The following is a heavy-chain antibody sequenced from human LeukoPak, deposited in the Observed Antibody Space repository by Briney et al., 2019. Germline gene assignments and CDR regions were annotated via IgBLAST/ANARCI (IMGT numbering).Heavy chain of an antibody. Sequence: GGSLRLSCAASGFTFSSHWMHWVRQVPGRGLVWVSRINSDGSSATYTDSVKGRFTISRDNARNTLYLQMNSLRAEDTAVYYCARDRIVGATSVDGFDIWGQGTMVTGSS. D-gene: IGHD1-26*01. CDR2: INSDGSSA. CDR3: ARDRIVGATSVDGFDI. CDR1: GFTFSSHW. V-gene: IGHV3-74*01. J-gene: IGHJ3*02.